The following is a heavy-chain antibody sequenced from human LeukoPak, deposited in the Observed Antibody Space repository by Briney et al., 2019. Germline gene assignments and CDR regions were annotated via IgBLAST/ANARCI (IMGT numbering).Heavy chain of an antibody. CDR1: GYTFTGYY. CDR2: INPNSGGT. V-gene: IGHV1-2*02. D-gene: IGHD4-17*01. J-gene: IGHJ4*02. Sequence: ASVKVSCKASGYTFTGYYMHWVRQAPGQGLEWMGWINPNSGGTNYAQKFQGRVTMTRDTSISTAYMELSRLRSDDTAVYYCARARIAVTYGRTHPYYFDYWGQGTLVTVSS. CDR3: ARARIAVTYGRTHPYYFDY.